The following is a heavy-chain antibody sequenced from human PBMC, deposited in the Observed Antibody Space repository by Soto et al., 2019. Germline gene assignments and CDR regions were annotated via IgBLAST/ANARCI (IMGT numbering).Heavy chain of an antibody. V-gene: IGHV3-30*04. D-gene: IGHD6-13*01. J-gene: IGHJ3*02. CDR3: AIIATSGRGDAFDI. CDR2: K. CDR1: GFTFSNYA. Sequence: QVQLVESGGGVVQPGRSLRLSCAASGFTFSNYAMHWVRQAPGKGLEWVAAKYSADSVKGRFTISRDNSKNTLYLQMNSLRPEDTAVYYCAIIATSGRGDAFDIWGQGTMVTVSS.